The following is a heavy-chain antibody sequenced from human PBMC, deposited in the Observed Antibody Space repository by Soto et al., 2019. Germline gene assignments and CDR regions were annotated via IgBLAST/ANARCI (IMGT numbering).Heavy chain of an antibody. D-gene: IGHD6-13*01. CDR3: GRGPSPRAPAGGTPYYYAMDV. J-gene: IGHJ6*02. Sequence: ASVKVSCKASGYDFTAYDINWVRQASGQGLEWMGWMNPINGSTGSARRFQGRVSMTRNTATGTAYLELTSLRSDDTAVYYCGRGPSPRAPAGGTPYYYAMDVWGQGTTVTVSS. CDR2: MNPINGST. CDR1: GYDFTAYD. V-gene: IGHV1-8*02.